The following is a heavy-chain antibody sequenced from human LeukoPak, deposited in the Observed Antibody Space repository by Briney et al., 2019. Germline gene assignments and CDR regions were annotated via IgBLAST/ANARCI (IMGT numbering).Heavy chain of an antibody. D-gene: IGHD6-19*01. V-gene: IGHV3-23*01. CDR1: GFTFSIYA. CDR2: ISGGGTNT. J-gene: IGHJ4*02. CDR3: AKGPLIEVAGTTWDY. Sequence: GGSLRLSCAASGFTFSIYAMTWVRQDPGKGLEWVSAISGGGTNTYYADSVKGRFTISRDNSKNTLYLQMNSLRADDTAVYYCAKGPLIEVAGTTWDYWGQGTLVTVSS.